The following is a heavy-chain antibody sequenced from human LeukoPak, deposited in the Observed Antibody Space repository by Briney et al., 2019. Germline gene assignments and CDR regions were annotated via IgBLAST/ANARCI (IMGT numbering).Heavy chain of an antibody. D-gene: IGHD1-26*01. J-gene: IGHJ4*02. CDR3: ASRRDSGSFGADY. CDR2: IDPNSGGT. V-gene: IGHV1-2*06. CDR1: GYTFTSNY. Sequence: ASVKVSCKASGYTFTSNYIHWVRQAPGQGLGWMGRIDPNSGGTNYAQKFQGRVTITRDTPISTAYMELSRLTSDDTAVYYCASRRDSGSFGADYWGQGTLVTVSS.